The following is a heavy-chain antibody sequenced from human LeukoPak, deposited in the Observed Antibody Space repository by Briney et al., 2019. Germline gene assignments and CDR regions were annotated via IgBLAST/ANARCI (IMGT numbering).Heavy chain of an antibody. D-gene: IGHD3-10*01. Sequence: SETLSLTCTVSGGSISSYYWSWIRQPPGKGLEWIGYIYYSGSTNYDPSLKSRVTISVDTSKNQFSLKLSSVTAADTAVYYCARDPTGAGGPIYAFDIWGQGTMVTVSS. CDR3: ARDPTGAGGPIYAFDI. J-gene: IGHJ3*02. V-gene: IGHV4-59*01. CDR1: GGSISSYY. CDR2: IYYSGST.